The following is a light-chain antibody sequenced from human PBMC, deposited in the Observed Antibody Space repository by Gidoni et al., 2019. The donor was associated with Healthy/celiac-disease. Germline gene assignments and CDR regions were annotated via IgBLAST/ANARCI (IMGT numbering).Light chain of an antibody. J-gene: IGKJ3*01. CDR2: AAS. V-gene: IGKV1-39*01. Sequence: DIQMTQSPSSLSASGGDRVTITCRASQSISSYLNWYQQKPGKAPKLLIYAASSLQSGVPSRFSGSGSGTDFTLTISSLQPEDFAPYYCQQSYSTPFTFGPGTKVDIK. CDR3: QQSYSTPFT. CDR1: QSISSY.